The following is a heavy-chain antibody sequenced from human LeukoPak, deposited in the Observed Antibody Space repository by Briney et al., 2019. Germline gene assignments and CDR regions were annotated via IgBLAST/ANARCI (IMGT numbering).Heavy chain of an antibody. Sequence: ASVKVSCKASGYHFTNDDINWVRQAPGEGLEWMGWMNAKSGKAGFAQKFQGRVTMTRNTSITTAYMELSSLTVEDTAVYYCARGVGATYGHSFFDYWGQGALVIVSS. J-gene: IGHJ4*02. V-gene: IGHV1-8*01. CDR1: GYHFTNDD. CDR3: ARGVGATYGHSFFDY. D-gene: IGHD3-10*01. CDR2: MNAKSGKA.